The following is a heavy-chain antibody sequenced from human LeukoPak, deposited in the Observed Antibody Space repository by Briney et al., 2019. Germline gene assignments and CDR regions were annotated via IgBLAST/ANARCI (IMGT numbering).Heavy chain of an antibody. V-gene: IGHV1-2*02. D-gene: IGHD3-16*02. CDR3: AVITFGGVIRDY. Sequence: ASVKVSCKASGYTFTVYYMHWVRQAPGQGLEWMGWINPNSGGTNYAQKFQGRVTMTRDTSISTAYMELSRLRSDDTAVYYCAVITFGGVIRDYWGQGTLVTVSS. CDR1: GYTFTVYY. CDR2: INPNSGGT. J-gene: IGHJ4*02.